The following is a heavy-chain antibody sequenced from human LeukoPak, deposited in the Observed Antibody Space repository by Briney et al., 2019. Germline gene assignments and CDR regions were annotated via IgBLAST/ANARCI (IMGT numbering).Heavy chain of an antibody. J-gene: IGHJ4*02. D-gene: IGHD6-19*01. Sequence: PSQTLSLTCTVSGGSISSGGYYWSWIRQPPGKGLEWIGYIYHSGSTYYNPSLKSRVTISVDTSKNQFSLKLSSVTAADTAVYYCARSPSGYSSGWYAHKPFDYWGQGTLVTVSS. CDR2: IYHSGST. CDR3: ARSPSGYSSGWYAHKPFDY. CDR1: GGSISSGGYY. V-gene: IGHV4-30-2*01.